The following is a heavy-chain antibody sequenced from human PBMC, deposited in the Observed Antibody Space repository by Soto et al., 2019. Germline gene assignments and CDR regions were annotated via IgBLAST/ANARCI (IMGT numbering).Heavy chain of an antibody. CDR2: IIPIFGTA. D-gene: IGHD3-22*01. CDR1: GCTFSRHA. J-gene: IGHJ4*02. CDR3: ARGWGYGSNDYYSAY. Sequence: QVQLVQSGAEVRKPGSSVKVSCKASGCTFSRHAISWVRQAPGQGLEWMGCIIPIFGTANHAQKFQGRVTIIADESTSTCYMELSNMRSEDKAMYYCARGWGYGSNDYYSAYRVQGTLVIVS. V-gene: IGHV1-69*01.